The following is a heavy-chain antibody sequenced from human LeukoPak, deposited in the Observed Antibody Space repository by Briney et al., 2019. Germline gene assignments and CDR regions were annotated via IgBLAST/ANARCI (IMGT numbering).Heavy chain of an antibody. CDR2: ISSSSSYI. CDR3: ARDSIVVVVAHFDY. Sequence: GGSLRLSCAASGFTFSSYSMNWVRQAPGKGLEWVSSISSSSSYIYYADSVKGRFTISRDNAKNSLYLQMNSLRAEDTAVYYCARDSIVVVVAHFDYWGQGTLVTVSS. D-gene: IGHD2-15*01. CDR1: GFTFSSYS. J-gene: IGHJ4*02. V-gene: IGHV3-21*01.